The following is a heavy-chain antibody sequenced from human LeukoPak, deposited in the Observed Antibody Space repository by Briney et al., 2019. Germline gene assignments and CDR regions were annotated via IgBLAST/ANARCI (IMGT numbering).Heavy chain of an antibody. J-gene: IGHJ4*02. CDR1: GGSISSSVYY. CDR3: ARHPQY. CDR2: IYYSGST. Sequence: PSETLSLTRTVSGGSISSSVYYWGWIRQPPGKGLEWIGSIYYSGSTYYNPSLKSRVAISVDTSKNQFALKLTSVTAADTAVYYCARHPQYWGQGTLVTVSS. V-gene: IGHV4-39*01.